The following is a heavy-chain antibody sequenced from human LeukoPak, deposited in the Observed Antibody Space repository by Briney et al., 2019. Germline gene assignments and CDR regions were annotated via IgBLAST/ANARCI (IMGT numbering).Heavy chain of an antibody. V-gene: IGHV1-3*01. Sequence: ASVKVSCKASGYTFTNYAMHWVRQAPGQRLEWMGWINAGNGNTKYSQKFQGRVTITADKSTSTAYMELSSLRSEDTAVYYCARVNSGSYYYYGMDVWGQGTTVTVSS. CDR1: GYTFTNYA. CDR3: ARVNSGSYYYYGMDV. J-gene: IGHJ6*02. CDR2: INAGNGNT. D-gene: IGHD1-26*01.